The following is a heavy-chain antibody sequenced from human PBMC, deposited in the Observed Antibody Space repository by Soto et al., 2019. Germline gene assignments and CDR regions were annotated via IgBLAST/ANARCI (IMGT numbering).Heavy chain of an antibody. CDR1: GYTFTGYY. D-gene: IGHD6-13*01. V-gene: IGHV1-2*04. CDR2: INHNSGGT. Sequence: ASVKVSCKASGYTFTGYYMHWVRQAPGQGLEWMGWINHNSGGTNYAQKFQGWVTMTRDTSISTAYMELSRLRSDDTAVYYCARGSRQGIAAAGTSLGYNWFDPWGQGTLVTVSS. CDR3: ARGSRQGIAAAGTSLGYNWFDP. J-gene: IGHJ5*02.